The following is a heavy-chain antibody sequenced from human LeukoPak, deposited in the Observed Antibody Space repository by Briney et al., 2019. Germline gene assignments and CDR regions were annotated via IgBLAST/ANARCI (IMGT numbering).Heavy chain of an antibody. V-gene: IGHV4-39*07. CDR1: GGSISSSSYY. D-gene: IGHD6-19*01. Sequence: PSETLSLTCTVSGGSISSSSYYWGWIRQPPGKGLEWIGSIYYSGSTYYNPSLKSRVTISVDTSKNQFSLKLSSVTAADTAVYYCARWDSSGWVPREPWGQGTLVTVSS. CDR3: ARWDSSGWVPREP. CDR2: IYYSGST. J-gene: IGHJ5*02.